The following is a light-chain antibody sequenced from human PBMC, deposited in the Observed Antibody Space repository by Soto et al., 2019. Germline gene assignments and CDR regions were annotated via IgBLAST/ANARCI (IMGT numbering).Light chain of an antibody. J-gene: IGKJ5*01. Sequence: EIVLTQSPATLSFSPGERATLSCRASQSVSSYLAWYQQKPGQAPRLLIYDASNRATGIPARFSGSGSGTDFTLTISSLEPEDFAVYYCQQRSNWPPEGTFGQGTRLEIK. CDR1: QSVSSY. CDR2: DAS. V-gene: IGKV3-11*01. CDR3: QQRSNWPPEGT.